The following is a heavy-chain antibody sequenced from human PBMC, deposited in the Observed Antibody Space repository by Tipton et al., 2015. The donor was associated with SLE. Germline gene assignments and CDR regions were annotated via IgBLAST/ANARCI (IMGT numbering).Heavy chain of an antibody. CDR2: IIHSGVT. CDR3: ARQGFGVVVPFEY. CDR1: GESFNGYF. D-gene: IGHD3-3*01. V-gene: IGHV4-34*12. Sequence: GLVKPSETLSLTCAVYGESFNGYFWTWIRQPPGKGLEWIAEIIHSGVTNYNPSLKSRVAMSVDTSKNQFSLTLTSVTAADTAVYYCARQGFGVVVPFEYWGQGNLVTVSS. J-gene: IGHJ4*02.